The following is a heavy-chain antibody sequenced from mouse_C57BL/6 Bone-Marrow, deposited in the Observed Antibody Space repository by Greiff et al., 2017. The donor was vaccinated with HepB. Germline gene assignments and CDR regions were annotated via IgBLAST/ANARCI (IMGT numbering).Heavy chain of an antibody. CDR3: ARSPHYYGSSLYYAMDY. CDR2: INPSSGYT. Sequence: VKLQQSGAELARPGASVKMSCKASGYTFTSYTMHWVKQRPGQGLEWIGYINPSSGYTKYNQKFKDKATLTADKSSSTAYMQLSSLTSEDSAVYYCARSPHYYGSSLYYAMDYWGQGTSVTVSS. D-gene: IGHD1-1*01. J-gene: IGHJ4*01. CDR1: GYTFTSYT. V-gene: IGHV1-4*01.